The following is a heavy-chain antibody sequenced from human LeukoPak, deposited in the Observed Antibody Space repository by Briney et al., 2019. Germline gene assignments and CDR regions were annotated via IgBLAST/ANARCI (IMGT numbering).Heavy chain of an antibody. J-gene: IGHJ4*02. CDR2: VSNNGEST. Sequence: PGRSLRLSCSASGFTFNKYVMHWVRQAPDKGLEYVSGVSNNGESTYYADSVKGRFTISRDNSKNTLYLQMSSLRPEDTAAYYCVKGEVRGYKKRGVDYWGQGTLVTVSS. CDR1: GFTFNKYV. D-gene: IGHD5-18*01. V-gene: IGHV3-64D*06. CDR3: VKGEVRGYKKRGVDY.